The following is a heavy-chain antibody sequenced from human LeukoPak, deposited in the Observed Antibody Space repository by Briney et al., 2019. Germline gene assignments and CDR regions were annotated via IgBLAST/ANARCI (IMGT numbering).Heavy chain of an antibody. CDR2: INHSGST. D-gene: IGHD4-17*01. Sequence: PSETLSLTCAVYGGSFSGFYWSWIRQPPGKGLEWIGEINHSGSTNYNPSLKSRVTISVDTSKSQFSLKLSSVTAADTAVYYCARGGLGYGDQGPYYFDYWGQGTLVTVSS. CDR1: GGSFSGFY. V-gene: IGHV4-34*01. J-gene: IGHJ4*02. CDR3: ARGGLGYGDQGPYYFDY.